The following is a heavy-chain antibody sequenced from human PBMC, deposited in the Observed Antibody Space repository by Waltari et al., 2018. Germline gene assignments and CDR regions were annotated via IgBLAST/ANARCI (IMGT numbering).Heavy chain of an antibody. Sequence: QVQLQQGGAGLLKPSETLSLTCTVHGGSFSGRFWSWNRQAPGKGLGWLGEIAPRGSTPYNPSFRSRVTISVDTSKNQFSLQLNSVTAADTALYYCARERSRDFDWLPNVLDVWGLGTLVTVSS. CDR3: ARERSRDFDWLPNVLDV. D-gene: IGHD3-9*01. CDR1: GGSFSGRF. V-gene: IGHV4-34*02. J-gene: IGHJ3*01. CDR2: IAPRGST.